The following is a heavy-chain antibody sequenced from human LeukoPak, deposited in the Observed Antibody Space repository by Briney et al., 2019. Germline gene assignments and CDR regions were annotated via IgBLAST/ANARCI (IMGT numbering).Heavy chain of an antibody. D-gene: IGHD3-10*01. CDR3: ARELCFGGRGARTTDFDY. V-gene: IGHV3-21*01. J-gene: IGHJ4*02. Sequence: PGGSLRLSCAASGFTFSSYSMNWVRQAPGKGLEWVSSISCSTNYIYYADSVKGRFTISRDNAKNSLYLQMNSLRAEDTAVYYCARELCFGGRGARTTDFDYWGQGTLVTVSS. CDR2: ISCSTNYI. CDR1: GFTFSSYS.